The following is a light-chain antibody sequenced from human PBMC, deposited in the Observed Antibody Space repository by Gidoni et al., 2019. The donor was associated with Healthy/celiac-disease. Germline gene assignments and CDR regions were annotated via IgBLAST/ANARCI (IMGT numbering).Light chain of an antibody. J-gene: IGKJ1*01. CDR3: QQYGSSPWT. CDR2: GAS. Sequence: EIVLTQSPGTLSLSPGERAPLSCRSGQSLSSSYLAWYQQKPGQAPRLLIYGASSRATGIPDRFSGSGSGTDFTLTISRLEPEAFAVYYCQQYGSSPWTFGQGTKVEIK. CDR1: QSLSSSY. V-gene: IGKV3-20*01.